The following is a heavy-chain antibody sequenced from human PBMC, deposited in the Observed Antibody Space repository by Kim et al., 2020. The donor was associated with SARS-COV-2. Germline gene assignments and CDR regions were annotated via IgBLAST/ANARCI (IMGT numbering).Heavy chain of an antibody. CDR2: INHSGST. J-gene: IGHJ4*02. Sequence: SQTLSLTCAVYGGSFSGYYWSWIRQPPGKGLEWIGEINHSGSTNYNPSLKSRVTISVDTSKNQFSLKLSSVTAADTAVYYCASARGSSSRLPFDYWGQGTLVTVSS. CDR1: GGSFSGYY. CDR3: ASARGSSSRLPFDY. D-gene: IGHD6-6*01. V-gene: IGHV4-34*01.